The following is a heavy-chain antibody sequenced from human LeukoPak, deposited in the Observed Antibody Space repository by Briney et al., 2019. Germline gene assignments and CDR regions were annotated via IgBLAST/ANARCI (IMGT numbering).Heavy chain of an antibody. CDR3: AKDRTYYDFWSGYYSPVFDY. CDR1: GFTFSSYA. V-gene: IGHV3-23*01. D-gene: IGHD3-3*01. Sequence: GGSLRLSCAASGFTFSSYAVSWVRQAPGKGLEWVSAISGSGGSTYYADSVKGRFTISRDNSKNTLYLQMNSLRAEDTAVYYCAKDRTYYDFWSGYYSPVFDYWGQGTLVTVSS. J-gene: IGHJ4*02. CDR2: ISGSGGST.